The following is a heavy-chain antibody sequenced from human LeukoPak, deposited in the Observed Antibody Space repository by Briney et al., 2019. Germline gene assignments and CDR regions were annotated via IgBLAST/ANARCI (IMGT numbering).Heavy chain of an antibody. CDR3: ARSPRGGDIDY. CDR2: INHSGST. V-gene: IGHV4-34*01. CDR1: GGSFSGYY. J-gene: IGHJ4*02. D-gene: IGHD2-21*02. Sequence: SETLSLTCAVYGGSFSGYYWSWIRQPPGKGLEWIGEINHSGSTNYNPSLKSRVTISVHTSKNLISLKLSSVTAADTAVYYCARSPRGGDIDYWGQGTLVTVSS.